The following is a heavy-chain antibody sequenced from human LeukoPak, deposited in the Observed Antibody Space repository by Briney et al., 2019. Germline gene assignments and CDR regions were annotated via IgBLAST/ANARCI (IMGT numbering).Heavy chain of an antibody. CDR3: AELGITMIGGV. Sequence: GGSLRLSYAASGSTFSSYSMNWVRQAPGKGLEWVSYISSSSSTIYYADSVKGRFTISRDNAKNSLYLQMNSLRAEDTAVYYCAELGITMIGGVWGKGTTVTISS. D-gene: IGHD3-10*02. CDR1: GSTFSSYS. J-gene: IGHJ6*04. V-gene: IGHV3-48*01. CDR2: ISSSSSTI.